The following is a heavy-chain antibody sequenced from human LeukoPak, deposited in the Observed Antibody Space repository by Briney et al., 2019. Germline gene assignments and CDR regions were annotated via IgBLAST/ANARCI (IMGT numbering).Heavy chain of an antibody. CDR2: ISSSCSTI. D-gene: IGHD3-3*01. CDR3: ARDLYYDFWSGIFDY. J-gene: IGHJ4*02. Sequence: PGGSLRLSCAASGFTFSDYYMSWIRQAAGKGLEWVSYISSSCSTIYYADSVKGRFTISRDNAKNSLYLQMNSLRAEDTAVYYCARDLYYDFWSGIFDYWGQGTLVTVSS. CDR1: GFTFSDYY. V-gene: IGHV3-11*04.